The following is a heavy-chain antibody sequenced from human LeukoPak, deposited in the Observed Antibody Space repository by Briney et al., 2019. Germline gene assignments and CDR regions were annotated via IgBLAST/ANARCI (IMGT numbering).Heavy chain of an antibody. Sequence: PSETLSLTCTVSGGSISSYSWTWIRQPPGKGLEWIGSIYYSGSTNYNPSLKSRVTISVDTSKNQFSLKLSSVTAADTAVYYCVRDRVLGAFDIWGQGTMVTVSP. CDR2: IYYSGST. CDR3: VRDRVLGAFDI. J-gene: IGHJ3*02. CDR1: GGSISSYS. D-gene: IGHD3-16*01. V-gene: IGHV4-59*01.